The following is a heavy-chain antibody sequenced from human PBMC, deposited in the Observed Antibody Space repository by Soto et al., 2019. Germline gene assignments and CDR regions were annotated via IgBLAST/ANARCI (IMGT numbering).Heavy chain of an antibody. J-gene: IGHJ1*01. CDR1: GYTFTSYD. CDR2: MNPNSGNT. V-gene: IGHV1-8*01. CDR3: ARPAATYSSSAY. Sequence: ASVKVSCKASGYTFTSYDINWVRQATGQGLEWMGWMNPNSGNTGYAQKFQGRVTMTRNTSISTAYMELSSLRSEDTAVYYCARPAATYSSSAYCGQGTLLTVSP. D-gene: IGHD6-19*01.